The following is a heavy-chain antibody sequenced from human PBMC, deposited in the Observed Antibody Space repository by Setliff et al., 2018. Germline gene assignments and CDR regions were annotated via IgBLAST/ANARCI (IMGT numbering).Heavy chain of an antibody. D-gene: IGHD5-18*01. CDR1: GGSIAGSTYY. CDR2: IYYSGNT. V-gene: IGHV4-39*02. CDR3: AKDVGDGYGVDAYASGGFDI. Sequence: PSETLSLTCNVSGGSIAGSTYYWGWIRQPPGEGLEWIGRIYYSGNTYYNSSLRSRVTISVDTSKNQFSLKLSSVTAADTAVYYCAKDVGDGYGVDAYASGGFDIWGQGTLVTV. J-gene: IGHJ3*02.